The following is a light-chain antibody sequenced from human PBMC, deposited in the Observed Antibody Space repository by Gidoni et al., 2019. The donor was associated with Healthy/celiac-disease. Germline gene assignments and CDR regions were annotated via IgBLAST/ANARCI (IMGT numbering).Light chain of an antibody. V-gene: IGKV3-11*01. CDR1: QSVSSY. J-gene: IGKJ5*01. CDR2: DAS. CDR3: QQSRNWPIT. Sequence: EIVFTQSPATLSLSPGERATLSCRASQSVSSYLAWYQQKPGQAPRLRIYDASNRATGIPARLSGSGSGTDFTLNISSLEPEDFEVYYCQQSRNWPITFGQGTRLEIK.